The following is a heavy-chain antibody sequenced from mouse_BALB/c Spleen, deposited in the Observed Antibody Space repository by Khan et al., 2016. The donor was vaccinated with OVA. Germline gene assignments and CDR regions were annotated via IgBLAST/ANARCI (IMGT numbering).Heavy chain of an antibody. CDR3: ARGVYSVFAY. V-gene: IGHV1-77*01. CDR1: GYTFTDYI. J-gene: IGHJ3*01. CDR2: IFPGSGTP. D-gene: IGHD3-1*01. Sequence: VQLQESGPELVKPGASLKVSCKASGYTFTDYIIGWVKQSTRQGLEWIGDIFPGSGTPYYNEKFKDKATLTADKSSNTAYMQLSSLTTEDSAVDFCARGVYSVFAYWGQGTLVTVSA.